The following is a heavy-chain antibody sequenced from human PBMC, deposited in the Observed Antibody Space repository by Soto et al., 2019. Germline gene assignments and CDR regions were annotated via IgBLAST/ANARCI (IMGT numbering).Heavy chain of an antibody. CDR1: GFTFSGSA. CDR3: TPTVTLRGFDH. D-gene: IGHD4-17*01. J-gene: IGHJ4*02. Sequence: EVQLVESGGGLVQPGGSLKLSCAASGFTFSGSAMHWVRQTSGKGLEWVGRIRTKANDYATVYSASVKGRFTISRDDSKNTAYLQMSSLRPEDTALYYCTPTVTLRGFDHWGQGTLVTVSS. CDR2: IRTKANDYAT. V-gene: IGHV3-73*02.